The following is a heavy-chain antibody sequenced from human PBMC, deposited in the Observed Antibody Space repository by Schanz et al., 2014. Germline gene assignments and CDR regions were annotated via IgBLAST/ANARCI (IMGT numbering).Heavy chain of an antibody. CDR2: IRSDNNYI. V-gene: IGHV3-48*01. Sequence: DVQLAESGGGLVQPGGSLRLSCAASGFTLSSYALSWVRQSPGKGLEWVSYIRSDNNYIYYADSVKGRFTISRDNSKNTLYLQMNSLRAEDTAVYYCARPIYDLWSGSFDYWGQGTLVTVSS. CDR3: ARPIYDLWSGSFDY. CDR1: GFTLSSYA. J-gene: IGHJ4*02. D-gene: IGHD3-3*01.